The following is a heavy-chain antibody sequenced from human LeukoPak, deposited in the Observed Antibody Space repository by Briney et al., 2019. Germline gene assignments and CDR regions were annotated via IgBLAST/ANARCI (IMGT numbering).Heavy chain of an antibody. D-gene: IGHD3-22*01. CDR3: ARKKDYYDSSGQFDY. V-gene: IGHV4-39*07. Sequence: SETLSLTCTVSGGSISSSSYYWGWIRQPPGKGLEWIGSIYYSGSTYYNPSLKSRVTISVDTSKNQFSLKLSSVTAADTVVYYCARKKDYYDSSGQFDYWGQGTLVTVSS. J-gene: IGHJ4*02. CDR1: GGSISSSSYY. CDR2: IYYSGST.